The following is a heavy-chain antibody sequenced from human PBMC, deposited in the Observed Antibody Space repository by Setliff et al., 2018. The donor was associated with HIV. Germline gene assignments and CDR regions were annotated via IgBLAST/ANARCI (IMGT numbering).Heavy chain of an antibody. CDR3: GRQVPVPGVAVTPIDY. V-gene: IGHV4-59*08. D-gene: IGHD3-22*01. Sequence: KPSETLSLTCTVSGGSISSYYWTWLRQFPGKGLEWIGFIFYTGSTTYNPSLNSRVTISVDTSKNQFSLKVTSVTAADTAVYYCGRQVPVPGVAVTPIDYWGQGTLVTV. CDR1: GGSISSYY. CDR2: IFYTGST. J-gene: IGHJ4*02.